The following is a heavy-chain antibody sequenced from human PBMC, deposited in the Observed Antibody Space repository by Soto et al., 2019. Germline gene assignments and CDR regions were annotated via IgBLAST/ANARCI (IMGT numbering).Heavy chain of an antibody. D-gene: IGHD3-3*01. V-gene: IGHV3-30*18. J-gene: IGHJ5*02. CDR2: ISYDGSNK. CDR1: GFTFSSYG. CDR3: AKDYTFGVAANWFDP. Sequence: GSLRLSCAASGFTFSSYGMHWVRQAAGKGLEWVAVISYDGSNKYYADSVKGRFTISRDNSKNTLYLQMNSLRAEDTAVYYCAKDYTFGVAANWFDPWGRGTLVTVSS.